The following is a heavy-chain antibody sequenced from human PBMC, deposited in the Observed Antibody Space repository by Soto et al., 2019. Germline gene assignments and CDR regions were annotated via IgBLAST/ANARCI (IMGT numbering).Heavy chain of an antibody. Sequence: EVQLVESGGGLVQPGGSLRLSCAASGFTVSSNYMSWVRQAPGKGLEWVSVIYSGGSTYYADSVKGRFTISRDNAKNTLYLQMNSLRAEDTAVYYGARGRGGYRDSYYYCLDVWGQGTTVTVSS. D-gene: IGHD3-10*01. CDR2: IYSGGST. CDR1: GFTVSSNY. J-gene: IGHJ6*02. CDR3: ARGRGGYRDSYYYCLDV. V-gene: IGHV3-66*01.